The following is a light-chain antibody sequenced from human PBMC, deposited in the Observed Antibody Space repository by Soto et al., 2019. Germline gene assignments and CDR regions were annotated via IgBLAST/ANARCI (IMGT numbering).Light chain of an antibody. J-gene: IGKJ5*01. V-gene: IGKV3-20*01. CDR1: QSVSSSY. CDR2: GAS. CDR3: QQYGSSLIT. Sequence: EIVLTQSPGTLSLSPGERATLSCRASQSVSSSYLARYQQNPGQAPRFLIYGASSRATGIPDRFSGSGSGTDFTLTISRLEPEDFAVYYCQQYGSSLITFGQGTRLEIK.